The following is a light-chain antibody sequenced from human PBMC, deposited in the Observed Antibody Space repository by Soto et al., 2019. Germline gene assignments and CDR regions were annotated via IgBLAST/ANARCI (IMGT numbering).Light chain of an antibody. CDR3: QQYYRIPPT. V-gene: IGKV4-1*01. Sequence: DIAMTQSPDSLAVSLGERATIHCKSSQSVLHTPINRNYLAWYQQKAGQPPKLLFYWASTRGSGVHDRFSASGSGTDFTHTINTLQDEDEAVYHCQQYYRIPPTFGQGTKVEIK. CDR2: WAS. CDR1: QSVLHTPINRNY. J-gene: IGKJ1*01.